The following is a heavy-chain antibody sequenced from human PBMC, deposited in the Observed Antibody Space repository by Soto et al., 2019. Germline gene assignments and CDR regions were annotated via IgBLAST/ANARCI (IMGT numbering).Heavy chain of an antibody. CDR1: GFTFSTYS. J-gene: IGHJ6*02. CDR2: ISSRSDI. V-gene: IGHV3-21*01. CDR3: AREYTAWPLAYGLDV. D-gene: IGHD2-2*02. Sequence: GGSLRLSCVGSGFTFSTYSINWVRQAPGKGLEWVSSISSRSDIYYADSVKGRFTVSRDNAKNSVSLQMNSLRAEDTAVYYCAREYTAWPLAYGLDVWGQGTTVTVSS.